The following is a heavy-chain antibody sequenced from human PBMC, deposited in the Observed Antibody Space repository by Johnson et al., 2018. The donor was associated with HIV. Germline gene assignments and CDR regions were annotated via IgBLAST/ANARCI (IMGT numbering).Heavy chain of an antibody. CDR2: INWNGGST. D-gene: IGHD3-22*01. CDR3: ARGVSSGYYSNAFDV. Sequence: VQLVESGGGLVQPGGSLRLSCAASRFIFNDYDMHWVRQVTGKGLEWVSGINWNGGSTGYADSVKGRFTISRDSDKNSLYLQMNSLRAEDTALYYCARGVSSGYYSNAFDVWGQGTMATVSS. CDR1: RFIFNDYD. J-gene: IGHJ3*01. V-gene: IGHV3-20*04.